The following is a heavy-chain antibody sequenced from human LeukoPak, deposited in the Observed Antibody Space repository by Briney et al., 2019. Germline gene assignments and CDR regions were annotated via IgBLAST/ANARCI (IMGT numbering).Heavy chain of an antibody. Sequence: GSLRFSCAASGFTFSRYWMHWVRQVPGKGLVWVAQINGDGSDTSYADSMKGRFTISRDNAKNTLYLQMNSLRAEDTAVYYCANQPILTGYPWYFDYWGQGTLVTVSS. V-gene: IGHV3-74*01. J-gene: IGHJ4*02. D-gene: IGHD3-9*01. CDR2: INGDGSDT. CDR3: ANQPILTGYPWYFDY. CDR1: GFTFSRYW.